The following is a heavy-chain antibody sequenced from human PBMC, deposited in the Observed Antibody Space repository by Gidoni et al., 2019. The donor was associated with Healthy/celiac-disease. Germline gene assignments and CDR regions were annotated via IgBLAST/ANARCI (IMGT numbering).Heavy chain of an antibody. D-gene: IGHD6-19*01. V-gene: IGHV3-64*01. Sequence: EVQLVESGGGLVQLGGSLRLSCAPSGFTFRRFAMHGVRQAPGKGLEYVSAISSNGGSTYYANSVKGRFTISRDNSKNTLYLQMGSLRAEDMAVYYCARDSRGSSGWYIGEGPDFDYWGQGTLVTVSS. CDR1: GFTFRRFA. CDR2: ISSNGGST. CDR3: ARDSRGSSGWYIGEGPDFDY. J-gene: IGHJ4*02.